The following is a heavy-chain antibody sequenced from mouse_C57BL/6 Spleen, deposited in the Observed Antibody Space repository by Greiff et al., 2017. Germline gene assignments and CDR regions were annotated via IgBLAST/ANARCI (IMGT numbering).Heavy chain of an antibody. CDR2: ILPGSGST. CDR3: AKFGEDSSGWRN. J-gene: IGHJ2*01. CDR1: GYTFTGYW. D-gene: IGHD3-2*02. Sequence: QVQLQQSGAELMKPGASVKLSCKATGYTFTGYWIEWVKQRPGHGLEWIGEILPGSGSTNYNEKFKGKATFTADTSSNTAYMQLSSLTTEDSAIYYCAKFGEDSSGWRNWGQGTTLTFSS. V-gene: IGHV1-9*01.